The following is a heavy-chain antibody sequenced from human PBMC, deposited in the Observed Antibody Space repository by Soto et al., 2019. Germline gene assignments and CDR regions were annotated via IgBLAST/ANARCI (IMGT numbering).Heavy chain of an antibody. CDR3: AKDGRGYSYGHGPTHFDY. CDR2: ISYDGSNK. Sequence: QVQLVESGGGVVQPGRSLRLSCEASGFTFSSYGMHWVRQAPGKGLEWVAVISYDGSNKYYADSVKGRFTISRDNSKNTLYLQMNSLRAEDTAVYYCAKDGRGYSYGHGPTHFDYWGQGTLVNGSS. J-gene: IGHJ4*02. CDR1: GFTFSSYG. V-gene: IGHV3-30*18. D-gene: IGHD5-18*01.